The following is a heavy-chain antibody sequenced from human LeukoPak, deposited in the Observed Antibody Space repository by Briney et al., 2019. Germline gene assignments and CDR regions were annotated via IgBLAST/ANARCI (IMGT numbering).Heavy chain of an antibody. J-gene: IGHJ4*02. CDR3: ARVGYSSSWYYFGY. CDR2: IYYSGST. D-gene: IGHD6-13*01. Sequence: MPSETLSLTCTVSGGSISSYYWSWIRQPPGKGLEWIGYIYYSGSTNYNPSLKSRVTISVDTSKNQFSLKLSSVTAADTAVYYCARVGYSSSWYYFGYWGQGTLVTVSS. CDR1: GGSISSYY. V-gene: IGHV4-59*01.